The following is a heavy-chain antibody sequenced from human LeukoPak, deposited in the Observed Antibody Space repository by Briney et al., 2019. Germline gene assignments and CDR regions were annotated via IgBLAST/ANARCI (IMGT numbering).Heavy chain of an antibody. CDR1: GYTFTGYY. CDR3: ARDGSDCSGGSCYPLIRYGMDV. Sequence: GASVKVSCKASGYTFTGYYMHWVRQAPGQGLEWTGWINPNSGGTNYAQKFQGRVTMTRDTSISTAYMELSRLRSDDTAVYYCARDGSDCSGGSCYPLIRYGMDVWGQGTTVTVSS. J-gene: IGHJ6*02. V-gene: IGHV1-2*02. D-gene: IGHD2-15*01. CDR2: INPNSGGT.